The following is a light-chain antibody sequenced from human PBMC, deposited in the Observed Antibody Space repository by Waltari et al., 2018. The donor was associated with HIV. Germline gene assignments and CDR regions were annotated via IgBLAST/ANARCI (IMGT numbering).Light chain of an antibody. V-gene: IGKV1-9*01. CDR3: QQSETYPIT. J-gene: IGKJ5*01. Sequence: DIKLTQSPSLLSASVGERVTITCRANVAISNYLVWYQQKPGTAPKLLIYGASTLQRGVPSRFSGSGSGTDFILTISSLQPEDFATYYCQQSETYPITFGQGTRLDIK. CDR2: GAS. CDR1: VAISNY.